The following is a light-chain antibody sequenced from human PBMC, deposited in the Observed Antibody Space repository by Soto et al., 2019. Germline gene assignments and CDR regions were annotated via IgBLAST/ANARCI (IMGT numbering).Light chain of an antibody. CDR3: QQHNQWPIT. V-gene: IGKV3D-20*02. Sequence: IVFTQSRGPLSLSPGERATLYCRSSQSVSSSSLAWYQQKPGQAPRLLIYHTSNRATGIPARFSGSGSGTEFTLTINSLQSEDSAVYYCQQHNQWPITFGQGTRLEIK. CDR1: QSVSSSS. J-gene: IGKJ5*01. CDR2: HTS.